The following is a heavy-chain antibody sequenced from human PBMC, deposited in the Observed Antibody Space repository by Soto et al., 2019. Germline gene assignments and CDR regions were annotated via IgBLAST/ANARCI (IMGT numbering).Heavy chain of an antibody. CDR3: GSQPSTVTTEIYYYHYGMDV. CDR1: GYTFTSYG. CDR2: ISAYNGNT. J-gene: IGHJ6*02. Sequence: QVQLVQSGAEVKKPGASVKVSCKASGYTFTSYGISWVRQAPGQGLEWMGWISAYNGNTNYAQKLQGRVTMTTDTSTSTAYMELRSLRAYDTAVYYSGSQPSTVTTEIYYYHYGMDVWGQGTTVTVSS. V-gene: IGHV1-18*01. D-gene: IGHD4-17*01.